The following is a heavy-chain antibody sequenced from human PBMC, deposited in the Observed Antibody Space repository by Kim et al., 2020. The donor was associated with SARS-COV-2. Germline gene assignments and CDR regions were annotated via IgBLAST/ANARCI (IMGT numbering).Heavy chain of an antibody. CDR3: ARTFYDSSAYYYIDY. J-gene: IGHJ4*02. Sequence: ASVKVSCKASGYTFTTYGMNWVRQAPGQGLEWMGWINTNTVNPAFAQGFTGRFVFSLDTSVSTAYLQISSLEAEDTAVYYCARTFYDSSAYYYIDYWGQGTLVTVSS. CDR2: INTNTVNP. CDR1: GYTFTTYG. D-gene: IGHD3-22*01. V-gene: IGHV7-4-1*02.